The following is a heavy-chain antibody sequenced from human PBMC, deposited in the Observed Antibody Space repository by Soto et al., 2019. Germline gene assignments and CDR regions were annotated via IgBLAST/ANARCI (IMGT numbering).Heavy chain of an antibody. CDR1: GFTFSSYS. Sequence: EVQLVESGGGLVKPGGSLRLSCAASGFTFSSYSMNWVRQAPGKGLEWVSSISSSSSYIYYADSVKGRFTISRDNAKNSLYLQMHSLRAEDTAVYYCARVRNHLGYYYYYYMDVWGKGTTVTVSS. CDR3: ARVRNHLGYYYYYYMDV. J-gene: IGHJ6*03. CDR2: ISSSSSYI. V-gene: IGHV3-21*01.